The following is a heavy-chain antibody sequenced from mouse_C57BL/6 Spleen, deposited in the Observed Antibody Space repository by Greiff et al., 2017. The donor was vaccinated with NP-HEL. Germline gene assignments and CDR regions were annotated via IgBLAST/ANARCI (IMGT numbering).Heavy chain of an antibody. CDR3: TRTDGSSLYAMDY. J-gene: IGHJ4*01. Sequence: VQLQESGAELVRPGASVTLSCKASGYTFTDYEMHWVKQTPVHGLEWIGAIDPETGGTAYNQKFKGKAILTADKSSSTAYMELRSLTSEDSAVYYCTRTDGSSLYAMDYWGQGTSVTVSS. CDR1: GYTFTDYE. CDR2: IDPETGGT. D-gene: IGHD1-1*01. V-gene: IGHV1-15*01.